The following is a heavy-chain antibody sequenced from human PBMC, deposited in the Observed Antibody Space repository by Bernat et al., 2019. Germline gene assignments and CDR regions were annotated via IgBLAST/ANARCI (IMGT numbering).Heavy chain of an antibody. CDR1: GFTFSTYA. CDR2: INAGGGRT. J-gene: IGHJ4*02. Sequence: EVQLVESGGGLVQPGGSLRLSGEASGFTFSTYAMSWVRQAPGKGLEGVSGINAGGGRTYYADSVKGRFTISRDNSKNTVDLQMNSLRAEDTALYYCGKDAEVCSGSTCYRPSNYWGQGTLVTVSA. D-gene: IGHD2-15*01. CDR3: GKDAEVCSGSTCYRPSNY. V-gene: IGHV3-23*04.